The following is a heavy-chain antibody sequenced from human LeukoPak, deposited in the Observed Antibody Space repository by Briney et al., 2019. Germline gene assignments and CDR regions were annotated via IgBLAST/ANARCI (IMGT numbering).Heavy chain of an antibody. J-gene: IGHJ4*02. Sequence: GGSLRLSCAASGFTFSSYAMSWVRQAPGKGLEWVSAISGSGGSTYYADSVKGRFTISRDNSKNTLYLQMNSLRTEDTAVYYCAKGGGTGYSSSWYSNWGQGTLVTVSS. CDR3: AKGGGTGYSSSWYSN. V-gene: IGHV3-23*01. CDR1: GFTFSSYA. CDR2: ISGSGGST. D-gene: IGHD6-13*01.